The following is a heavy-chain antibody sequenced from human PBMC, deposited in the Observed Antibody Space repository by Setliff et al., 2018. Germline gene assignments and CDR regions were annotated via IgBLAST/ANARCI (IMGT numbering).Heavy chain of an antibody. J-gene: IGHJ4*02. CDR1: GFTFSNSA. V-gene: IGHV1-58*02. Sequence: SVKVSCKASGFTFSNSAIEWVRQARGQPLEWIGSIIVGSGNTDYARKIQGRATMTTDTSTTTAYMELRSLTSDDTAVYYCARVRPCGVDCSTGVGGPYYFDHWGQGTLVTVSS. D-gene: IGHD2-21*02. CDR3: ARVRPCGVDCSTGVGGPYYFDH. CDR2: IIVGSGNT.